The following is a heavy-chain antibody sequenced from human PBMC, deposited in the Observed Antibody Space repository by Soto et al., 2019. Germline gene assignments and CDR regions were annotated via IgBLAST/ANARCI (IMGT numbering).Heavy chain of an antibody. CDR1: GYTLPSSA. Sequence: EASVQDSCNSSGYTLPSSAMHWVRQAPGQRLEWMGWINAGNGNTKYSQKFQGRVTITRDTSASTAYMELSSLRSEDTAVYYCARVDTGWLGYYFDYWGQGTLVTSPQ. V-gene: IGHV1-3*01. CDR3: ARVDTGWLGYYFDY. CDR2: INAGNGNT. D-gene: IGHD5-18*01. J-gene: IGHJ4*02.